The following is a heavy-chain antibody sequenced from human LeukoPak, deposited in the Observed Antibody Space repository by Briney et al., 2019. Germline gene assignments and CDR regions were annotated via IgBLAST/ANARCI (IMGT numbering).Heavy chain of an antibody. CDR3: AKPLGGSYLFDR. Sequence: GGSLTLSWAPSGFTFSSYGIRCVRPAPGKGRGWVAFIRYDGSNKFYADSVKGRFNISRDNSKNTLYLQMNSLRAEDTAVYYCAKPLGGSYLFDRWGQGTLVTVSS. CDR2: IRYDGSNK. J-gene: IGHJ4*02. V-gene: IGHV3-30*02. CDR1: GFTFSSYG. D-gene: IGHD1-26*01.